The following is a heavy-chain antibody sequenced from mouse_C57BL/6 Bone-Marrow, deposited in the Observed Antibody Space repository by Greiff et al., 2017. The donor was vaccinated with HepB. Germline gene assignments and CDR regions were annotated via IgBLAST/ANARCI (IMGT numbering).Heavy chain of an antibody. J-gene: IGHJ2*01. Sequence: DVKLVESGGDLVKPGGSLKLSCAASGFTFSSYGMSWVRQTPDKRLEWVATISSGGSYTYYPDSVKGRFTISRDNAKNTLYLQMSSLKSEDTAMYYCARRGLLWDWFDYWGQGTTLTVSS. D-gene: IGHD2-1*01. V-gene: IGHV5-6*02. CDR3: ARRGLLWDWFDY. CDR2: ISSGGSYT. CDR1: GFTFSSYG.